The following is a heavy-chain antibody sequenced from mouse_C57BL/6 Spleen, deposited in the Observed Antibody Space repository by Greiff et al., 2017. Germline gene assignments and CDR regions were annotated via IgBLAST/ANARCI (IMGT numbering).Heavy chain of an antibody. CDR1: EYEFPSHD. CDR3: ARGGYYAAMDY. V-gene: IGHV5-2*01. Sequence: EVKVVESGGGLVQPGESLKLSCESNEYEFPSHDMSWVRKTPEKRLELVAAINSDGGSTYYPDTMERRFIISRDTTKKTLYLQMSSLRSEDTALYYCARGGYYAAMDYWGQGTSVTVSS. J-gene: IGHJ4*01. D-gene: IGHD2-3*01. CDR2: INSDGGST.